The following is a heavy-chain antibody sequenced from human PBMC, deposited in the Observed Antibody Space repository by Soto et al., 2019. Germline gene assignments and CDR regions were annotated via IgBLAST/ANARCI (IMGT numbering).Heavy chain of an antibody. Sequence: QVHLVQSGAEVQKPGASVRISCQASGYGFTTSAIHWVRQAPGQRLEWMGWINPATGDTKYSQNVRGRVTFALDTSATTADMDLGSLSSHETAVYYCARAARRSKLLPSYFDPWGQGTLVTVSS. CDR3: ARAARRSKLLPSYFDP. J-gene: IGHJ5*02. CDR2: INPATGDT. D-gene: IGHD3-16*01. V-gene: IGHV1-3*01. CDR1: GYGFTTSA.